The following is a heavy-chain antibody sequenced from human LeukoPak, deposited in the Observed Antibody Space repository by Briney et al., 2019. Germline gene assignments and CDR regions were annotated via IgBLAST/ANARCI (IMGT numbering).Heavy chain of an antibody. Sequence: SGESLTLSCSACGFTFNDYYMRWIRQAPGKGLEWVSYISSSDTYTNYADSVKGRFTISRDNAKNSLYLQMNSLRAEDTAVYYCARGPYSSGSSADYWGQGTLVTVSS. CDR2: ISSSDTYT. V-gene: IGHV3-11*06. CDR3: ARGPYSSGSSADY. CDR1: GFTFNDYY. J-gene: IGHJ4*02. D-gene: IGHD6-19*01.